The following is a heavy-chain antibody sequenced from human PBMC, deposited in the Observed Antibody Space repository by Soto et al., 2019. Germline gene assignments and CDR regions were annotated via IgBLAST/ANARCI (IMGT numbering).Heavy chain of an antibody. CDR1: GGSISSSSYY. J-gene: IGHJ4*02. Sequence: QLQLQESGPGLVKPSETLSLTCTVSGGSISSSSYYWGWIRQPPGKGLEWIGSIYYSGSTYYNPSLKSRVTISVDTSKNQFSLKLSSVTAADTAVYYCARVQRPWPPPYFDYWGQGTLVTVSS. CDR2: IYYSGST. D-gene: IGHD5-12*01. V-gene: IGHV4-39*01. CDR3: ARVQRPWPPPYFDY.